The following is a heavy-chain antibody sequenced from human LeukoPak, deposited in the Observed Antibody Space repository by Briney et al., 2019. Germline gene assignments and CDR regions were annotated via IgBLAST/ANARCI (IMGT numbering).Heavy chain of an antibody. CDR1: GFTFSSYD. J-gene: IGHJ5*02. V-gene: IGHV3-23*01. D-gene: IGHD4-17*01. Sequence: QSGGSLRLSCAASGFTFSSYDMSWVRQAPGKGLEWVATISSSGYNTYYADSVKGRFTISRDNSKNTLYLQMNNLRVEDTAIYYCAKSEATVTPHWFDPWGQGTLVTVSS. CDR3: AKSEATVTPHWFDP. CDR2: ISSSGYNT.